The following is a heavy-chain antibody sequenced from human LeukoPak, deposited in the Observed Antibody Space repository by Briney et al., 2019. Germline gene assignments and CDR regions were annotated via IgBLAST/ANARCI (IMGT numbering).Heavy chain of an antibody. J-gene: IGHJ4*02. CDR3: ARDGVAVAGAYYFDY. Sequence: GASVKVSCKASGGTFSSYAISWVRQAPGQGLEWMGGIIPIFGTANYAQKFQGRVTITADESTSTAYMELSSLRSEDTAVYYCARDGVAVAGAYYFDYWGQGTLVTVSS. CDR1: GGTFSSYA. D-gene: IGHD6-19*01. CDR2: IIPIFGTA. V-gene: IGHV1-69*13.